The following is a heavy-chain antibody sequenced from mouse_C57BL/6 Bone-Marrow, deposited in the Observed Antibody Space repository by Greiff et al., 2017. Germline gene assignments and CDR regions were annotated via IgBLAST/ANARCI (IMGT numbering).Heavy chain of an antibody. CDR1: GFTFSSYA. Sequence: EVLLVESGGGLVKPGGSLKLSCAASGFTFSSYAMSWVRQTPEKRLEWVATISDGGSYTYYPDNVKGRFTISRDNAKNNLYLQMSHLKSEDTAMYYCAREGGSNSFDYWGQGTTLTVSS. CDR3: AREGGSNSFDY. D-gene: IGHD2-5*01. J-gene: IGHJ2*01. CDR2: ISDGGSYT. V-gene: IGHV5-4*01.